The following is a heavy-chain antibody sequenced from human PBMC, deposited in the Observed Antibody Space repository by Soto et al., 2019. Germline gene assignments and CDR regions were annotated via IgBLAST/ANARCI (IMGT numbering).Heavy chain of an antibody. V-gene: IGHV3-30*04. D-gene: IGHD3-10*01. J-gene: IGHJ5*02. Sequence: GGSLRLSCAASGFSFSHYAMHWVRQPPGKGLEWVALISYDGENQYFTDSVRGRFTISRDNSKTAVYLEMNNLRLDDTATYYCVSPHSESSNAFDLWGQGT. CDR1: GFSFSHYA. CDR3: VSPHSESSNAFDL. CDR2: ISYDGENQ.